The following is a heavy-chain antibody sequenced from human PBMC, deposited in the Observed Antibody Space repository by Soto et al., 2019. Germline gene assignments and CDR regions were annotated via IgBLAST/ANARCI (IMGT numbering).Heavy chain of an antibody. CDR2: INADYGNT. V-gene: IGHV1-18*04. D-gene: IGHD3-10*01. CDR1: GYTCTNYG. J-gene: IGHJ5*02. CDR3: ARGVGSGSYYNKYNWFDP. Sequence: ASLKVSCHASGYTCTNYGISWVLQAPGQGLEWMGWINADYGNTNYEQKFQGRVTMTTDTSTNTAYMELRSLRSDDTAVYYCARGVGSGSYYNKYNWFDPWGQGTLVTVSS.